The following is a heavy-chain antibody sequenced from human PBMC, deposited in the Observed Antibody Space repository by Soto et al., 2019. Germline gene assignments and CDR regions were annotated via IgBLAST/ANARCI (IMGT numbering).Heavy chain of an antibody. V-gene: IGHV1-2*04. D-gene: IGHD4-17*01. CDR1: GYTFTGYY. J-gene: IGHJ6*02. CDR2: INPNSGGT. Sequence: RASVKVSCKASGYTFTGYYMHWVRQAPGQGLEWMGWINPNSGGTNYAQKFQGWVTMTRDTSISTAYMELSRLRSDDTAVYYCARGYYGDYDYYYYGMDVWGQGTTVTVSS. CDR3: ARGYYGDYDYYYYGMDV.